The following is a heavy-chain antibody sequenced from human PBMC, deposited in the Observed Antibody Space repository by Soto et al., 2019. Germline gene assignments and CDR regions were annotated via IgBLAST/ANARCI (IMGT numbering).Heavy chain of an antibody. CDR2: IYNSGST. V-gene: IGHV4-59*01. D-gene: IGHD6-19*01. J-gene: IGHJ5*02. CDR3: GRGGEQSRGPAP. Sequence: PSETLSLTCTVSGGSISNYYWSWIRQPPGKGLEWIGYIYNSGSTNYNPSLKSRVTISVDTSKNQFSLKVTSLTATYTAVYYCGRGGEQSRGPAPWGQGTLVPVSS. CDR1: GGSISNYY.